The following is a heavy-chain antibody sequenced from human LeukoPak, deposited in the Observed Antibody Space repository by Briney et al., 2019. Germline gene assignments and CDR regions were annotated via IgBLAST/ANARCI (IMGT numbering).Heavy chain of an antibody. CDR2: ISYDGSNK. V-gene: IGHV3-30-3*01. CDR1: GFIFSSYA. Sequence: PGRSLRLSCAASGFIFSSYAVHWVRQAPGKGLEWVALISYDGSNKYYADSVKGRFTISRDNSNNTLYLQMNSLRAEDTAVYYCASGYGFDYWGQGTLVTVSS. J-gene: IGHJ4*02. D-gene: IGHD5-12*01. CDR3: ASGYGFDY.